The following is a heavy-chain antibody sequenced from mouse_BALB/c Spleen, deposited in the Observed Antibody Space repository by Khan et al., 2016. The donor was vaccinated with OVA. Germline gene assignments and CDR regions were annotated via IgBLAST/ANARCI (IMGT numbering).Heavy chain of an antibody. CDR3: PICYDYEPSYFDV. CDR1: GYIFTSNW. V-gene: IGHV1-76*01. J-gene: IGHJ1*01. CDR2: IYPGTGSI. D-gene: IGHD2-4*01. Sequence: QVQLKQSGTELVRPGASVKLSCKTSGYIFTSNWIHWVKQRSGQGLEWIARIYPGTGSIYYNEKFKGKATLTADKSSSTAYMQLSSLKSEDSAVYFCPICYDYEPSYFDVWGAGTTVTVSS.